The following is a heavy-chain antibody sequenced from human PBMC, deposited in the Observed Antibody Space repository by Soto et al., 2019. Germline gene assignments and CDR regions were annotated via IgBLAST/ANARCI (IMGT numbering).Heavy chain of an antibody. Sequence: QVQLQESGPGLVKPSETLSLTCTVSGGSISSYYWSWIRQPPGKGLEWIGYIYYSGSTNYNPSLKSRVTISVDTSKNQFSLKLSSVTAADTAVYYCARGGGYGDYGADYWGQGTLVTVSS. J-gene: IGHJ4*02. CDR2: IYYSGST. CDR3: ARGGGYGDYGADY. D-gene: IGHD4-17*01. V-gene: IGHV4-59*01. CDR1: GGSISSYY.